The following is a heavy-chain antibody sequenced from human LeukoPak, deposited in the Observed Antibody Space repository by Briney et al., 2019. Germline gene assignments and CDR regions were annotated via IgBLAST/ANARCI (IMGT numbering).Heavy chain of an antibody. CDR1: GFSISNDW. V-gene: IGHV3-15*01. D-gene: IGHD3-10*01. J-gene: IGHJ4*02. Sequence: GGSLRLSCAASGFSISNDWMSWVRQAQGKGLEWVARVKSRSAGETTDYAAPVKGRFTISRDDSKNTLYLQMNSLKTEDTAVYYCTLIQGWGSGSYYRDFWGQGTLVTVSS. CDR3: TLIQGWGSGSYYRDF. CDR2: VKSRSAGETT.